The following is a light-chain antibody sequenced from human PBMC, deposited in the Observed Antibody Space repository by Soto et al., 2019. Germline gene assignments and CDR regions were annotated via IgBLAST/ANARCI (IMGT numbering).Light chain of an antibody. CDR3: SSYTSSSIV. V-gene: IGLV2-14*01. J-gene: IGLJ1*01. CDR1: SSDVGGCNY. Sequence: QSVLTQPASVSGSPGQSITISCTGTSSDVGGCNYVSWYQQHPGKAPKLMIYEVSNRPSGVSNRSSGSKSGNTASLTISGLQAEDEADYYCSSYTSSSIVFGTGTKVTVL. CDR2: EVS.